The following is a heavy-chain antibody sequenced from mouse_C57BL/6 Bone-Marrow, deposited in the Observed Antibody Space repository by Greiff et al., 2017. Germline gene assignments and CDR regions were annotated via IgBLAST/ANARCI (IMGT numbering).Heavy chain of an antibody. CDR2: IYPGSGST. Sequence: VQLQQPGAELVKPGASVKMSCKASGYTFTSYWITWVKQRPGQGLEWIGDIYPGSGSTNYNEKFKSKATLTVDTSSSTDYMQLSSLTSEDSAVYYCAILVLRFYYAMDYWGQGTSVTVSS. CDR3: AILVLRFYYAMDY. V-gene: IGHV1-55*01. D-gene: IGHD1-1*01. CDR1: GYTFTSYW. J-gene: IGHJ4*01.